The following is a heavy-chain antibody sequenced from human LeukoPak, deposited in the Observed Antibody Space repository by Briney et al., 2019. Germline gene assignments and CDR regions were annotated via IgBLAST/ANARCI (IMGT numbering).Heavy chain of an antibody. Sequence: ASVKVSCKTSGFTFTNYAVHWVRQAPGQRLEWMGWINAGNGNTKYSQKFQGRVTITRDTSASTAHMELSSLRSEDTAVYYCATMMRGPEELELLYYFDYWGQGTLVTVSS. CDR2: INAGNGNT. J-gene: IGHJ4*02. V-gene: IGHV1-3*01. CDR1: GFTFTNYA. CDR3: ATMMRGPEELELLYYFDY. D-gene: IGHD1-7*01.